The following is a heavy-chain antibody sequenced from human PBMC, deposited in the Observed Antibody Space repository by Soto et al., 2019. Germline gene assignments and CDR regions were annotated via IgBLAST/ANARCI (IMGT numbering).Heavy chain of an antibody. V-gene: IGHV3-21*01. Sequence: PGGSLRLSCAASGFSFSSDSMGWVRQAPGKGLEWVSSISSSGSFMNYADSVKGPFTISRDNAKNSLYLQMSGLKDEDTAGYYCARDPPTGTTLDWADSWGQGTLVTVSS. D-gene: IGHD1-7*01. J-gene: IGHJ4*02. CDR3: ARDPPTGTTLDWADS. CDR1: GFSFSSDS. CDR2: ISSSGSFM.